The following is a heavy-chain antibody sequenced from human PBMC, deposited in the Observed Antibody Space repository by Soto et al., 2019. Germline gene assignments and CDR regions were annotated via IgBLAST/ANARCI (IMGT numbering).Heavy chain of an antibody. CDR2: SNHRRST. V-gene: IGHV4-34*01. CDR1: GGSFSGYY. D-gene: IGHD1-1*01. J-gene: IGHJ4*02. Sequence: SETLSLTCAVSGGSFSGYYWSWIRQPPGKGLEWIGESNHRRSTNYNPSLKSRVTVSVDTSKNQFTLKLKSVTAAATAVYWCARASADSAGRTFFDYWGQGTLVTVSS. CDR3: ARASADSAGRTFFDY.